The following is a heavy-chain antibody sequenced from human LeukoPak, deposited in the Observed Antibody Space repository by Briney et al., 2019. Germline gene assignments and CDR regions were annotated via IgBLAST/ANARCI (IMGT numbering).Heavy chain of an antibody. Sequence: GGSLRLSCAASGFTFSSYAMSWVRQAPGEGLEWVSSIIGSGGGTYYTDSVKGRFTISRDNSKNTLYLQMNSLRDEDTAVYYCARDFYCSGGSCYDAEYFQHWGQGTLVTVSS. J-gene: IGHJ1*01. CDR2: IIGSGGGT. CDR3: ARDFYCSGGSCYDAEYFQH. V-gene: IGHV3-23*01. CDR1: GFTFSSYA. D-gene: IGHD2-15*01.